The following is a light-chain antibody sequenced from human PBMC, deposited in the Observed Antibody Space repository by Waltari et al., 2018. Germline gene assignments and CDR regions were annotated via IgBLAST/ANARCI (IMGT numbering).Light chain of an antibody. CDR2: VAS. J-gene: IGKJ2*01. CDR1: QTMSNY. Sequence: DIQMIKSPSSLSASVGDRVTITCRESQTMSNYLNWYQHKTGKAPRLLIYVASSLESGVSLRFIGSRSGTEFTLYISSLEPDDFATYYCQQSYITPYNLGPGPNLEIK. V-gene: IGKV1-39*01. CDR3: QQSYITPYN.